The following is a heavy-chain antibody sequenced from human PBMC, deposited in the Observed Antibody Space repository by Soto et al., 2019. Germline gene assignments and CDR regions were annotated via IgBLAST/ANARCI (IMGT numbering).Heavy chain of an antibody. CDR1: GGSISSTNW. D-gene: IGHD2-8*02. J-gene: IGHJ4*02. CDR2: IYHSGST. CDR3: ASGGTGSIYS. Sequence: PSETQSLTCAVSGGSISSTNWWSCVLQPPGKGLDWIGEIYHSGSTNYNPSLKSRVTISVDKSKNQFSLKLSSVTAADSPVYYCASGGTGSIYSLGRRTPVTVSS. V-gene: IGHV4-4*02.